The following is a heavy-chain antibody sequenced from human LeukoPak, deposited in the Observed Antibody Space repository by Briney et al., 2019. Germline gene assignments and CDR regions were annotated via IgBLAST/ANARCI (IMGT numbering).Heavy chain of an antibody. CDR2: ISSSGSTI. CDR1: GFTFSDYY. J-gene: IGHJ4*02. Sequence: GGSLRLSCAASGFTFSDYYMSWIRQAPGKGLEWVSYISSSGSTIYYADSVKGRFTISRDNAKNSLYLQMNSLRTEDTAVYYCARDPSFDILTGYDYWGQGTLVTVSS. V-gene: IGHV3-11*04. D-gene: IGHD3-9*01. CDR3: ARDPSFDILTGYDY.